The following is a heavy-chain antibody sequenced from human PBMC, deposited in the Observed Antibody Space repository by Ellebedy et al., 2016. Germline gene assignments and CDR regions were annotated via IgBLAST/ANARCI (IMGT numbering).Heavy chain of an antibody. D-gene: IGHD1-20*01. Sequence: SETLSLXXAVHGWSFSGYYWSWIRQPPGKGLEWIGEINHSGSTNYNPSLKSRVTISVDTSRNQFSLKLRSVTAADTAVYYCARGPNWNDFDYWGQGTTVIVSS. CDR3: ARGPNWNDFDY. CDR1: GWSFSGYY. CDR2: INHSGST. V-gene: IGHV4-34*01. J-gene: IGHJ4*03.